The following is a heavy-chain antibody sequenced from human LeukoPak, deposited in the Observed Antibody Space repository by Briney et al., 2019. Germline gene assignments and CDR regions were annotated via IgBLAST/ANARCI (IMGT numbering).Heavy chain of an antibody. CDR2: IIPIFGTA. Sequence: SVKVSCKASGGTFSSYAISWVRQAPGQGLEWMGGIIPIFGTANYAQKFQGRVTITADESTSTAYMELSSLRSEDTAVYYCAIGNCSGGSCPIDYWGRGTLVTVSS. CDR3: AIGNCSGGSCPIDY. CDR1: GGTFSSYA. J-gene: IGHJ4*02. V-gene: IGHV1-69*01. D-gene: IGHD2-15*01.